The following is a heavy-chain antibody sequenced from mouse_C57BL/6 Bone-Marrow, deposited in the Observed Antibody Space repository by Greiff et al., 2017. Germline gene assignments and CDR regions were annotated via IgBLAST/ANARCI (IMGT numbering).Heavy chain of an antibody. V-gene: IGHV1-19*01. CDR2: INPYNGGT. CDR3: ASEDGYYAWFAY. Sequence: DVKLQESGPVLVKPGASVKMSCKASGYTFTDYYMNWVKQSHGKSLEWIGVINPYNGGTSYNQKFKGKATLTVDKSSSTAYMELNSLTSEDSAVYYCASEDGYYAWFAYWGQGTLVTVSA. CDR1: GYTFTDYY. J-gene: IGHJ3*01. D-gene: IGHD2-3*01.